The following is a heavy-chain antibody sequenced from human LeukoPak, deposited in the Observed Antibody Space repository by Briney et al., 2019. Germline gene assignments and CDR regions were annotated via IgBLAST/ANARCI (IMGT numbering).Heavy chain of an antibody. Sequence: GGSLRLSCAATGFTFSSYGMHWVRQAPGKGLEWVAVIWYDGSNKYYADSVKGRFTISRDNSKNTLYLQMNSLRAEDTAVYYCARDELFNYYGSGSYYKGVDVWGQGTTVTVSS. D-gene: IGHD3-10*01. CDR3: ARDELFNYYGSGSYYKGVDV. CDR2: IWYDGSNK. J-gene: IGHJ6*02. CDR1: GFTFSSYG. V-gene: IGHV3-33*01.